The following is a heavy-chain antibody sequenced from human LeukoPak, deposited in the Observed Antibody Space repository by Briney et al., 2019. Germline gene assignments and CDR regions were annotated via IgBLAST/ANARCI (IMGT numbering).Heavy chain of an antibody. CDR3: ARHTSGWYNPRGYFDY. V-gene: IGHV4-59*08. D-gene: IGHD6-19*01. CDR2: IYYSGST. CDR1: GGSISNYY. J-gene: IGHJ4*02. Sequence: SETLSLTCTVSGGSISNYYWSWIRQPPGKELEWIGYIYYSGSTNYNPSLQSRVTISVDTSKNQFSLKLSSVTAADTAVYYCARHTSGWYNPRGYFDYWGQGTLVTVSS.